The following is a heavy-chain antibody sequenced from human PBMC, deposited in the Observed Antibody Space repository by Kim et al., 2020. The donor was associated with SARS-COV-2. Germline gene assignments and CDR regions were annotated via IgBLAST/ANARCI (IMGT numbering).Heavy chain of an antibody. CDR2: IASAGDT. D-gene: IGHD2-21*02. V-gene: IGHV3-13*01. Sequence: GGSLRLSCAASGFTFSSFDMHWVRQATGKGLEWVSAIASAGDTYYAGSVKGRFTISRENVKNSLYLQMNSLRAGDTVVYYCARGGGGYCGGDCYPNDYWG. CDR1: GFTFSSFD. CDR3: ARGGGGYCGGDCYPNDY. J-gene: IGHJ4*01.